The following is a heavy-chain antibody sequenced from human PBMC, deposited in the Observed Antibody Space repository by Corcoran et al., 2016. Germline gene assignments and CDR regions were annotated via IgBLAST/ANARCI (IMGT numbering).Heavy chain of an antibody. D-gene: IGHD6-19*01. CDR1: GFTFSDFY. CDR2: ISSSGNTM. CDR3: ARRYSSGRYCDY. V-gene: IGHV3-11*01. J-gene: IGHJ4*02. Sequence: QVQLVESGGGLVKPGGSLRLSCAASGFTFSDFYMTWIRQAPGRGLEWVSHISSSGNTMYYADSVKGRFTIYRDNAKNPLYLQMDSLRAEDTAVYYCARRYSSGRYCDYWGQGTLVTVAS.